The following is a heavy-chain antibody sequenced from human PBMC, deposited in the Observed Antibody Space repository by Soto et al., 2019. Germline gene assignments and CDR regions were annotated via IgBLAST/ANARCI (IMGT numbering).Heavy chain of an antibody. CDR3: VRVGACITTSCYGNWVDP. Sequence: EVQLVESGGGLVQPGGSLRLSCAASGFTFSTYWMHWIRQVPGKGLEWVSRINSDASHTYYADSVKGRFTISRDNAKNTRQLEMNSLRAEDTAVSYCVRVGACITTSCYGNWVDPWGQGTLVTVSS. D-gene: IGHD2-2*01. CDR2: INSDASHT. V-gene: IGHV3-74*01. J-gene: IGHJ5*02. CDR1: GFTFSTYW.